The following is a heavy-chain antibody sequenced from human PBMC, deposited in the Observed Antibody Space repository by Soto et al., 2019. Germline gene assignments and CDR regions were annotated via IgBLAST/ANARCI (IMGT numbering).Heavy chain of an antibody. CDR1: GFTFSSYA. CDR3: AKVGIVVVPAANWLDP. Sequence: GGSLRLSCAASGFTFSSYAMSWVRQAPGKGLEWVSAISASGGSTYYADSVKGRFTISRDNSKNTLYLQMNSLRAEATVVYYCAKVGIVVVPAANWLDPWGPGTLVTVSS. CDR2: ISASGGST. J-gene: IGHJ5*02. V-gene: IGHV3-23*01. D-gene: IGHD2-2*01.